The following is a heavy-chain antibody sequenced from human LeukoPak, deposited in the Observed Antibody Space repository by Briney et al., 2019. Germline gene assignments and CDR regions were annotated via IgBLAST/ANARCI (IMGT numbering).Heavy chain of an antibody. CDR1: GFALSSHW. CDR2: VNRDGSET. Sequence: GGSLRLSCAASGFALSSHWMTWVRQVPGRGPKWVANVNRDGSETYYLDSVKGRFTIFKDNAKDSLYLQMNSLRAEDTALYHCAGNNGMDVWGQGTTVIVSS. CDR3: AGNNGMDV. J-gene: IGHJ6*02. V-gene: IGHV3-7*03.